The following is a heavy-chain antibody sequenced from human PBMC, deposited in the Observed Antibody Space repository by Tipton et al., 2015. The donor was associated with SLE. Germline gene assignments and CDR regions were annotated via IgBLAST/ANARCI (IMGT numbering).Heavy chain of an antibody. J-gene: IGHJ6*03. Sequence: TLSLTCIVSGYSISSGFYWGWIRQPPGKGLEWIGNVYHDGSTFYNPSLKSRVTISVDTSKNQFSLKLSSVTAADSAVYYCARSGAFGTYFYYYYYMDVWGKGTTVTVSS. CDR3: ARSGAFGTYFYYYYYMDV. CDR1: GYSISSGFY. CDR2: VYHDGST. V-gene: IGHV4-38-2*02. D-gene: IGHD3-10*01.